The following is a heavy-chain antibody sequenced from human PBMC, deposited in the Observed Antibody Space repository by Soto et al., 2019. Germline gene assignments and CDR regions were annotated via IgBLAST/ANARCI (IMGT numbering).Heavy chain of an antibody. D-gene: IGHD4-17*01. CDR1: GGSISSGNDS. Sequence: QLRLQESGSGLVKPSQTLSLTCAVSGGSISSGNDSWSWIRQPPGKGLEGIGYIFHSGTPYYNPSLKSRVPISVDRSTSQFSPRLSSVPAAATAVYYCARDHHDTGDWYFDRWGRGTLVTVSS. J-gene: IGHJ2*01. V-gene: IGHV4-30-2*01. CDR2: IFHSGTP. CDR3: ARDHHDTGDWYFDR.